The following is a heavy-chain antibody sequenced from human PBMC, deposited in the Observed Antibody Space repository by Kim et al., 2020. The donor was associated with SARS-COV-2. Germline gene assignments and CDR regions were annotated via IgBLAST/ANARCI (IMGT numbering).Heavy chain of an antibody. CDR1: GFSFSAYG. CDR3: TKGAGGTYDY. D-gene: IGHD2-8*02. Sequence: GGSLRLSCAASGFSFSAYGMHWVRQAPGKGLEWVSAISGKSDFTPYAESVKGRFTISRDNSKNTLYLQMNSLRADDTAVYYCTKGAGGTYDYWGQGTLVTVSS. CDR2: ISGKSDFT. J-gene: IGHJ4*02. V-gene: IGHV3-23*01.